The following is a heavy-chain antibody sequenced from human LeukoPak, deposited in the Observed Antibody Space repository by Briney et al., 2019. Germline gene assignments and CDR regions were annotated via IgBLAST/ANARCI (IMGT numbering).Heavy chain of an antibody. Sequence: GGSLRLSCAASGFTFSSYGMHWVRQAPGKGLEWVAVISYDGSNKYYADSVKGRFTISRDNSKNTLYLQMNSLRAEDTAVYYCARDLMVRGVNPHYWGQGTLVTVSS. V-gene: IGHV3-30*03. D-gene: IGHD3-10*01. CDR3: ARDLMVRGVNPHY. CDR2: ISYDGSNK. CDR1: GFTFSSYG. J-gene: IGHJ4*02.